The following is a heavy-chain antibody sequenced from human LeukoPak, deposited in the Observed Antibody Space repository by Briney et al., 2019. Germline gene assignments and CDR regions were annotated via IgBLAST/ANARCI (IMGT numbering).Heavy chain of an antibody. D-gene: IGHD2-21*02. V-gene: IGHV1-46*01. CDR2: INPSGGST. CDR1: GYTFTSYY. Sequence: ASVKVSCKASGYTFTSYYMHWVRQAPGQGLEWMGIINPSGGSTSYAQKFQGRVTMTRDTSTSTVYMELSSLRSEDTAVYYCARDHYHKIHSVMVTAPDYWGQGTLVIVSS. CDR3: ARDHYHKIHSVMVTAPDY. J-gene: IGHJ4*02.